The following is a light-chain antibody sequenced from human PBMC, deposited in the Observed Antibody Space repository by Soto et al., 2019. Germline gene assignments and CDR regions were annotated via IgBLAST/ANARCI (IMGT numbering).Light chain of an antibody. J-gene: IGKJ5*01. V-gene: IGKV3-11*01. CDR2: AAS. CDR1: QSVSGY. CDR3: QQRYNWPIT. Sequence: EIVLTLSPATLSLSPGETATLSCRAGQSVSGYIGWYQQKPGQAPRLRIYAASNRATGIPARFSGSGSGTDFTLAISSLEPEDFSVYYCQQRYNWPITFGQGTRLEIK.